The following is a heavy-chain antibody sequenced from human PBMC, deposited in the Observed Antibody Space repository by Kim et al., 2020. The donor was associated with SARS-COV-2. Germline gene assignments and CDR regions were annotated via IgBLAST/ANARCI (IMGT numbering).Heavy chain of an antibody. CDR2: INPNSGGT. Sequence: ASVKVSCKASGYTFTGYYMHWVRQAPGQGLEWMGRINPNSGGTNYAQKFQGRVTMTRDTSISTAYMELSRLRSDDTAVYYCARELLAAAPEDWFDPWGQGTLVTVSS. CDR3: ARELLAAAPEDWFDP. V-gene: IGHV1-2*06. J-gene: IGHJ5*02. D-gene: IGHD6-13*01. CDR1: GYTFTGYY.